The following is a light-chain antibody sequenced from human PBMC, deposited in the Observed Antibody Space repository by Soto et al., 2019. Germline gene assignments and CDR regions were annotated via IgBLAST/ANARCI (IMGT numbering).Light chain of an antibody. V-gene: IGKV1-9*01. CDR1: QGITTY. CDR2: AAS. CDR3: QQLKTYPYT. J-gene: IGKJ2*01. Sequence: DIQLTQSPSFLSACVGDRVIITCRASQGITTYLAWYQQRPGKAPKLLIYAASTLEGGVPSRFSGSGSGTEFTLTISVLQPEDFATYYCQQLKTYPYTFGQGTKLEI.